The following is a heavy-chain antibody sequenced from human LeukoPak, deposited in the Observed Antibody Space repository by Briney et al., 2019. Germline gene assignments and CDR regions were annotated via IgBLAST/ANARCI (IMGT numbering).Heavy chain of an antibody. CDR1: GGTFSGYA. Sequence: SVKVSCKASGGTFSGYAISWVRQAPGQGLEWMGGIIPIFGTANYAQKFQGRVTITADGSTSTAYMELSSLRSEDTAVYYCARALVPAAYSHFDYWGLGTLVTVSS. CDR2: IIPIFGTA. J-gene: IGHJ4*02. D-gene: IGHD2-2*01. V-gene: IGHV1-69*13. CDR3: ARALVPAAYSHFDY.